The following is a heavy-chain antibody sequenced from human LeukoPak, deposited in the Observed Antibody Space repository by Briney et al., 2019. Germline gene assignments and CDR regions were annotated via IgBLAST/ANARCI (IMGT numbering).Heavy chain of an antibody. Sequence: SETLSLTCTVSGGSISTGSYYWGWIRQPPGKGLEWIGSMFHSGSTYDNPSLRSRVTISVDTSKNQFSLKLSSVTAADTAVYYCARAYGSGSYFHWFDPWGQGTLVTVSS. CDR3: ARAYGSGSYFHWFDP. V-gene: IGHV4-39*01. CDR1: GGSISTGSYY. J-gene: IGHJ5*02. D-gene: IGHD3-10*01. CDR2: MFHSGST.